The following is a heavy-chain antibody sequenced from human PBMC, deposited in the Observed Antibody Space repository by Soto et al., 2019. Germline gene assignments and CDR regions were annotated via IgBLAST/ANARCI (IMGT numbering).Heavy chain of an antibody. Sequence: PSETLSLTCAVYGGSFSGYYWSWVRQSPGKGLEWIGLVNLGGNTIYSPPLKSRATISIDVSKSQISLRLTSLTAADAAVYYCARTMTTVTTLGMDVWGQGTTVAVSS. CDR2: VNLGGNT. D-gene: IGHD4-4*01. V-gene: IGHV4-34*01. CDR1: GGSFSGYY. J-gene: IGHJ6*02. CDR3: ARTMTTVTTLGMDV.